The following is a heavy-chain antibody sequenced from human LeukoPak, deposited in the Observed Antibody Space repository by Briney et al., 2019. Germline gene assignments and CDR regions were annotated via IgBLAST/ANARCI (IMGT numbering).Heavy chain of an antibody. J-gene: IGHJ4*02. CDR2: VYNSGNT. D-gene: IGHD3-3*01. CDR1: GDPVSSGYYY. Sequence: SGTLSLTCTVLGDPVSSGYYYWSWIRQPPGKGLEWIGYVYNSGNTNLNPSLKSRVTISVDTSKNQFSLKLSSVTAADTAVYYCARSTFYDFSSGYQFDSWGRGTLVTVSS. V-gene: IGHV4-61*01. CDR3: ARSTFYDFSSGYQFDS.